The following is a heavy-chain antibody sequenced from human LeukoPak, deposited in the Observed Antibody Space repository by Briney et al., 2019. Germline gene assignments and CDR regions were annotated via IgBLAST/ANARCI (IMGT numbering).Heavy chain of an antibody. J-gene: IGHJ3*02. Sequence: SETLSLTCTVSGGSLSSYYWSWVRQPPGKRLEWIGYIFYNRNTNYNPSLESRVTMSVDTSKNLLSLQLSSVTAPDTAIYYCARDVSYIDAFDIGGQGTMVTVSA. D-gene: IGHD1-1*01. CDR2: IFYNRNT. CDR3: ARDVSYIDAFDI. CDR1: GGSLSSYY. V-gene: IGHV4-59*01.